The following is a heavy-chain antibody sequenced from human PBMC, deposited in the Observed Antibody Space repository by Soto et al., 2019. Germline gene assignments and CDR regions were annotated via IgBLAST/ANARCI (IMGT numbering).Heavy chain of an antibody. CDR1: GGSISSGGYY. Sequence: SETLSLTCTVSGGSISSGGYYWSWIRQHPGKGLEWIGYIYYSGSTYYNPSLKSRVTISVDTSKNQFSLKLSSVTAADTAVYYCARDSVEPAYSRNYYFDYWGQGTLVTVSS. J-gene: IGHJ4*02. CDR2: IYYSGST. CDR3: ARDSVEPAYSRNYYFDY. D-gene: IGHD4-4*01. V-gene: IGHV4-31*03.